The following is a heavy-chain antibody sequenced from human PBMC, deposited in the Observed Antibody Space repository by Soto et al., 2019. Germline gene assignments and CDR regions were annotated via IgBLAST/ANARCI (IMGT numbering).Heavy chain of an antibody. CDR3: AKVGSSGWYYFDY. J-gene: IGHJ4*02. CDR2: ISYDGSNK. CDR1: GFTFSSYG. D-gene: IGHD6-19*01. Sequence: QVQLVESGGGVVQPGRSLRLSCAASGFTFSSYGMHWVRQAPGKGREWVAVISYDGSNKYYADSVKGRFTISRDNSKNTLYLQMNSLRAEDTAVYYCAKVGSSGWYYFDYWGQGTLVTVSS. V-gene: IGHV3-30*18.